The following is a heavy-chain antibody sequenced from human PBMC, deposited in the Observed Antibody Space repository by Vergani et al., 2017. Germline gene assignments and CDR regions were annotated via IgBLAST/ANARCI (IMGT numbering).Heavy chain of an antibody. CDR2: IIPIFGTA. D-gene: IGHD4-11*01. J-gene: IGHJ3*02. Sequence: QVQLVQSGAEVKKPGSSVKVSCKASGGTFSSYAISWVRQAPGQGLEWMGGIIPIFGTANYAQKFQGRVTITADEATSTAYMELSSLRSEDTAVYYCARELGLSNYERLHDAFDIWGQGTMVTVSS. CDR3: ARELGLSNYERLHDAFDI. CDR1: GGTFSSYA. V-gene: IGHV1-69*01.